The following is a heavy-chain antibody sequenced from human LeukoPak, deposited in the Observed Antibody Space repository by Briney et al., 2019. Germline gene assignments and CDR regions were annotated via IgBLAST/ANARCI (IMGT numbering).Heavy chain of an antibody. CDR1: GFTFSSYA. D-gene: IGHD1-26*01. V-gene: IGHV3-23*01. CDR2: IRDSGSST. CDR3: AKYGPQDSGSSHFDY. J-gene: IGHJ4*02. Sequence: GGSLRLSCTASGFTFSSYAMSWVRQAPGKGLEWVSAIRDSGSSTHYADSVKGRFTTSRDNSKNTLFLQMNSLRAEDTAIYYCAKYGPQDSGSSHFDYWGQGALVTVSS.